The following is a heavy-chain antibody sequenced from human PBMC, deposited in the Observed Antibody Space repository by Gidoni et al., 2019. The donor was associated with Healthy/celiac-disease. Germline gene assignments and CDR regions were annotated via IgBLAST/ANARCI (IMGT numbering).Heavy chain of an antibody. CDR2: ISSSSSYI. CDR3: ARAKEYSTRGGFDY. D-gene: IGHD6-6*01. CDR1: GFTFSSYS. J-gene: IGHJ4*02. Sequence: EVQLVESGGGLVKPGGSLRLSWAASGFTFSSYSMNWVRQAPGKGLEWVSSISSSSSYIYYADSVKGRFTISRDNAKNSLYLQMNSLRAEDTAVYYCARAKEYSTRGGFDYWGQGTLVTVSS. V-gene: IGHV3-21*01.